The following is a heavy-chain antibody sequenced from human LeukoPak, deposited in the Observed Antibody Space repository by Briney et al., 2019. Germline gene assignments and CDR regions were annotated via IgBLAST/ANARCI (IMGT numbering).Heavy chain of an antibody. CDR1: GHTFSIYN. V-gene: IGHV1-46*01. CDR3: AREGVAATGLDY. J-gene: IGHJ4*02. D-gene: IGHD6-13*01. Sequence: ASVNVSFKASGHTFSIYNMHWVRQAPGQGLEWMGIINPSGGTSYAQKIQGRVTMTRDTSTTTVCMELSSLRSEDTAVYYCAREGVAATGLDYWGQGTLVTVSS. CDR2: INPSGGT.